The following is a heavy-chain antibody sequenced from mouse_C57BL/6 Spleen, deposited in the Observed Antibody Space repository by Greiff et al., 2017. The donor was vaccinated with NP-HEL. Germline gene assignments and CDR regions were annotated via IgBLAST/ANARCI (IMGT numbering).Heavy chain of an antibody. CDR2: ISYDGSN. Sequence: EVQLQQSGPGLVKPSQSLSLTCSVTGYSITSGYYWNWIRQFPGNKLEWMGYISYDGSNNYNPSLKNRISLTRDTSTNQFFLKLKSVTTEDTATYYGASYYYYGSSYAWYFDVWGTGTTVTVSS. CDR3: ASYYYYGSSYAWYFDV. D-gene: IGHD1-1*01. CDR1: GYSITSGYY. J-gene: IGHJ1*03. V-gene: IGHV3-6*01.